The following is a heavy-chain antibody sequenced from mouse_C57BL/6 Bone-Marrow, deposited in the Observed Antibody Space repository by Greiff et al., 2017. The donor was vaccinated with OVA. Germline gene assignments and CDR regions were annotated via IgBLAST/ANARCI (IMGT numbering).Heavy chain of an antibody. CDR3: ARHLAGSWFAY. Sequence: QVQLKQPGAELVMPGASVKLSCKASGYTFTSYWMHWVKQRPGQGLEWIGEIDPSDSYTNYNQKFKGKSTLTVDKSSSTAYMQLSSLTSEDSAVYYCARHLAGSWFAYWGQGTLVTVSA. J-gene: IGHJ3*01. CDR1: GYTFTSYW. V-gene: IGHV1-69*01. D-gene: IGHD1-1*01. CDR2: IDPSDSYT.